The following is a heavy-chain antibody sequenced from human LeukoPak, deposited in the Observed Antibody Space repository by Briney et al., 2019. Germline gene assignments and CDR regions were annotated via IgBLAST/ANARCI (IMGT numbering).Heavy chain of an antibody. CDR3: ARDTVTGTTPGTFDY. V-gene: IGHV4-59*01. Sequence: SETLSLTCTVSGGSISSYYWSWLRQPPGKGLEWLGYIYYSGSTNYNPSLKSRVTISVDTSKNQFSLKLSSVTAADTAVYYCARDTVTGTTPGTFDYWGQGTLVTVSS. D-gene: IGHD1-20*01. J-gene: IGHJ4*02. CDR2: IYYSGST. CDR1: GGSISSYY.